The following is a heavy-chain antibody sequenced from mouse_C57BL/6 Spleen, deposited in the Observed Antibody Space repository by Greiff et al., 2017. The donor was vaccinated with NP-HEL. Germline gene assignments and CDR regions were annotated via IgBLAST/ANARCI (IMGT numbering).Heavy chain of an antibody. CDR3: ARDAWDRRYFDV. Sequence: EVKLQESGPGLVKPSQSLSLTCSVTGYSITSGYYWNWIRQFPGNKLEWMGYISYDGSNNYNPSLKNRISITRDTSKNQFFLKLNSVTTEDTATYYCARDAWDRRYFDVWGTGTTVTVSS. V-gene: IGHV3-6*01. CDR2: ISYDGSN. CDR1: GYSITSGYY. J-gene: IGHJ1*03. D-gene: IGHD3-3*01.